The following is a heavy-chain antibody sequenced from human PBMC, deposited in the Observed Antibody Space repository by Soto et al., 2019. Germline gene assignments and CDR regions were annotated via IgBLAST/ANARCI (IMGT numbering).Heavy chain of an antibody. J-gene: IGHJ6*02. CDR3: ASSLGSSWVEIGMDL. CDR2: IYRGGST. Sequence: EVQLVESGGGLVQPGGSLRLSCAASGFTVISNYMSWVRQAPGKGLEWVSVIYRGGSTYYADSVKGRFTIYRDNSKNTLYLQTNSLRAEDTAVYYCASSLGSSWVEIGMDLWGQGTTVTVSS. D-gene: IGHD6-13*01. CDR1: GFTVISNY. V-gene: IGHV3-66*01.